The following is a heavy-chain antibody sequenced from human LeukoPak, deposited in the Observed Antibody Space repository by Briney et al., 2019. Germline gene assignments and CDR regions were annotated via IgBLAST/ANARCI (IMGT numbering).Heavy chain of an antibody. D-gene: IGHD3-16*01. J-gene: IGHJ5*02. V-gene: IGHV3-30-3*01. CDR3: ARAGGTNWFDP. Sequence: GGSLRLSCAASQITFSTYAMHWVRKAPGKGLEWVAVISYDGSNKYYADSVKGRFTISRDNSKNTLYLQMNSLRAEDTAVYYCARAGGTNWFDPWGQGTLVTVSS. CDR1: QITFSTYA. CDR2: ISYDGSNK.